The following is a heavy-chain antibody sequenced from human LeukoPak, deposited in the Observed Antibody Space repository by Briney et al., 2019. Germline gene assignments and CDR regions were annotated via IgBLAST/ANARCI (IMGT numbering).Heavy chain of an antibody. CDR3: ARDPTYSSSPAY. Sequence: ASVKVSCKASGYTFTGYYMHWVRQAPGQGLEWMGWINPNSGGTNYAQKFQGRVTITADKSTSTAYMELSSLRSEDTAVYYCARDPTYSSSPAYWGQGTLVTVSS. D-gene: IGHD6-13*01. V-gene: IGHV1-2*02. CDR1: GYTFTGYY. CDR2: INPNSGGT. J-gene: IGHJ4*02.